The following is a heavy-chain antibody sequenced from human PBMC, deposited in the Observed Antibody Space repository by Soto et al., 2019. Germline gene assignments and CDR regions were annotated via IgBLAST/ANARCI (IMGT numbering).Heavy chain of an antibody. CDR3: ERNYGGNSV. V-gene: IGHV1-69*01. Sequence: QVQLVQSGAEVKKPGSSVKVSCKASGGTFSSYAISWVRQAPGQGLEWMGGIIPIVGTATYAQEFQGRVTTTADESTSTAYMELSSMRSEDTAVYYCERNYGGNSVWGQGTLGTFSS. J-gene: IGHJ4*02. CDR2: IIPIVGTA. D-gene: IGHD4-17*01. CDR1: GGTFSSYA.